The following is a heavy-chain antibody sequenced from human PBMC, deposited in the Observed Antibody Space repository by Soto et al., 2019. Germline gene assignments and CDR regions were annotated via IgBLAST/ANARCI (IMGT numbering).Heavy chain of an antibody. CDR3: TTDQLYSSIWYWYDY. CDR2: IKSKTDGGTT. D-gene: IGHD6-13*01. V-gene: IGHV3-15*01. Sequence: EVQLVESGGGLVKPGGSLRLSCAASGFTFSNAWMSWVRQAPGKRLEWVGRIKSKTDGGTTDYAAPVKGRFTISRDDSKNTLYLQMNSLKTEDTAVYYCTTDQLYSSIWYWYDYWGQGTLVTVSS. CDR1: GFTFSNAW. J-gene: IGHJ4*02.